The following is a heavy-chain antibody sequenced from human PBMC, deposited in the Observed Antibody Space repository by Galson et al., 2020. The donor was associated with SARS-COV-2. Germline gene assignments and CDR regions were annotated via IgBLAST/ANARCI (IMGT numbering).Heavy chain of an antibody. D-gene: IGHD6-19*01. CDR3: AREGIAVADAFDI. J-gene: IGHJ3*02. CDR2: ISYDGSNK. CDR1: GFTFSSYA. Sequence: GESLKISCAASGFTFSSYAMHWVRQAPGKGLEWVAVISYDGSNKYYADSVMGRFTISRDNSKNTLYLQMNSLRAEDTAVYYCAREGIAVADAFDIWGQGTMVTVSS. V-gene: IGHV3-30*04.